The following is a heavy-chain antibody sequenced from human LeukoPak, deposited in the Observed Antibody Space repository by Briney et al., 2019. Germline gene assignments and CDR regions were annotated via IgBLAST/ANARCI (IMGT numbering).Heavy chain of an antibody. J-gene: IGHJ4*02. Sequence: ASVKVSCKASGYTFTDYYIDWLRQAPGQGLEWMGWINPKNGDTHYAHKFQGRVTMTKDTSISTAYMELTRLTSDDTAVYYCARDGYNYGYPYLDYWGQGTLVTVSS. CDR1: GYTFTDYY. D-gene: IGHD5-18*01. V-gene: IGHV1-2*07. CDR2: INPKNGDT. CDR3: ARDGYNYGYPYLDY.